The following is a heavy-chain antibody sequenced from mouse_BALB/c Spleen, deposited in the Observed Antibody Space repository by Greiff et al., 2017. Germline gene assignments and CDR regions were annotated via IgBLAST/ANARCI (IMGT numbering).Heavy chain of an antibody. CDR1: GFTFSSFG. D-gene: IGHD1-1*01. J-gene: IGHJ3*01. CDR3: ARDYYGSSPGWFAY. V-gene: IGHV5-17*02. Sequence: EVQGVESGGGLVQPGGSRKLSCAASGFTFSSFGMHWVRQTPEKGLEWVAYISSGSSTIYFADTVKGRFTISRDNPKNTLFLQMTSLRSEDTAMYYCARDYYGSSPGWFAYWGQGTLVTVSA. CDR2: ISSGSSTI.